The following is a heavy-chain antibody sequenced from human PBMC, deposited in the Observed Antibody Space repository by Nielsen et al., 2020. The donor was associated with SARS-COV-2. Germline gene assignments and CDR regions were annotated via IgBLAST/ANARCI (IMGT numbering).Heavy chain of an antibody. CDR1: GFTFSSYE. Sequence: GSLRLSCAASGFTFSSYEMNWVRQAPGKGLEWIGSIYYSGSTYYNPSLKSRVTISVDTSKNQFSLKLSSVTAADTAVYYCAREAVAGLDYWGQGTLVTVSS. CDR2: IYYSGST. V-gene: IGHV4-59*05. J-gene: IGHJ4*02. D-gene: IGHD6-19*01. CDR3: AREAVAGLDY.